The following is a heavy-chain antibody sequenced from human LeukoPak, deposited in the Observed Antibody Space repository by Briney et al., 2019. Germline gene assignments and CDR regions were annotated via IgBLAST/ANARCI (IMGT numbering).Heavy chain of an antibody. D-gene: IGHD4-17*01. Sequence: PSETLSLTCTVSGGSISNYYWSWIRQPPGKGLEWIGYISYSGSTNYNPSLRSRVTISVDTSKNQFSLKLSSVTAADTAVYYCATHPPNDYGAVYFDYWGQGTLVTVSS. CDR3: ATHPPNDYGAVYFDY. CDR1: GGSISNYY. CDR2: ISYSGST. J-gene: IGHJ4*02. V-gene: IGHV4-59*01.